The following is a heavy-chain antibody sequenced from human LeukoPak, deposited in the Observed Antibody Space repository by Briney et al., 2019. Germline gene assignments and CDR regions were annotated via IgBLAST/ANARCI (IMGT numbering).Heavy chain of an antibody. D-gene: IGHD3-10*01. Sequence: SETLSLTCTVSGYSISSGYYWGWIRQPPGKGLEWIGSIYHSGSTYYNPSLKSRVTISVDMSKNQFSLKLSSVTAADTAVYYCASSVWFGELLGYYMDVWGKGTTVTVSS. V-gene: IGHV4-38-2*02. CDR1: GYSISSGYY. CDR3: ASSVWFGELLGYYMDV. J-gene: IGHJ6*03. CDR2: IYHSGST.